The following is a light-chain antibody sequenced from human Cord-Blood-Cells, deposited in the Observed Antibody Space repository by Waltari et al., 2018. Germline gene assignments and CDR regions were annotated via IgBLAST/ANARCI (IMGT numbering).Light chain of an antibody. Sequence: QSVLTQPPSASGTPRQRVTISCSGSSSNIGSNTVNWYQQLPGTAPKLLIDSNNHRPSGGPDRFSGSKSGTSASLAISGLQSEDEADYYCAAWDDSLNGWVFGGGTKLTVL. CDR3: AAWDDSLNGWV. J-gene: IGLJ3*02. V-gene: IGLV1-44*01. CDR1: SSNIGSNT. CDR2: SNN.